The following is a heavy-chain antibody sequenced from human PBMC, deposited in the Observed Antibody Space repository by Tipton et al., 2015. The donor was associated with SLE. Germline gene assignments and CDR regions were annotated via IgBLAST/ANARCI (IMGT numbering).Heavy chain of an antibody. CDR3: ARVAVAGHWYFDL. V-gene: IGHV1-69*06. Sequence: QVQLVQSGAEVKKPGASVKVSCKASGYTFTGHYMPWVRQAPGQGLEWRGGIIPIFGTANYGQKFQGRVTITADKSTSTAYMELSSLRSEDTAVYYCARVAVAGHWYFDLWGRGTLVTVSS. D-gene: IGHD6-19*01. CDR2: IIPIFGTA. CDR1: GYTFTGHY. J-gene: IGHJ2*01.